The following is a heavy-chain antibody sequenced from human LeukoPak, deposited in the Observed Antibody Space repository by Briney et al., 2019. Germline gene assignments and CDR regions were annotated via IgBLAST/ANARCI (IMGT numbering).Heavy chain of an antibody. V-gene: IGHV4-31*03. D-gene: IGHD3-10*01. J-gene: IGHJ5*02. CDR3: ARERPDGESFDP. CDR1: GGSISSGGYY. Sequence: SQTLSLTCTVSGGSISSGGYYWSWNRQHPGKGLEWIGYIYYSGSTYYNPSLKSRVTISVDTSKNQFSLKLSSVTAADTAVYYCARERPDGESFDPWGQGTLVTVSS. CDR2: IYYSGST.